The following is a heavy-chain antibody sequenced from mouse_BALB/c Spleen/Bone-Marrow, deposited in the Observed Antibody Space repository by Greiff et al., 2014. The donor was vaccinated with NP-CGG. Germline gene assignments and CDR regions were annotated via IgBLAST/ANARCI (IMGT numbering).Heavy chain of an antibody. CDR3: ARFGNYEGFAY. D-gene: IGHD2-1*01. V-gene: IGHV1S82*01. Sequence: VQLQQSGAELVRPGASVKLSCKASGYSFTNYWMNWVKQRPGQGHERIGMIHPSDSETRLNQKFKDKATLTVDKSSSTAYMQLSSPRSEDSAIYYCARFGNYEGFAYWGQGTLVTVSA. CDR2: IHPSDSET. J-gene: IGHJ3*01. CDR1: GYSFTNYW.